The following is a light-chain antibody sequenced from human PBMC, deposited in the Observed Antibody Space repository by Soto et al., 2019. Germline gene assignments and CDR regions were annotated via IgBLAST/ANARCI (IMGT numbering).Light chain of an antibody. J-gene: IGKJ2*01. Sequence: EIVLTQSPGTLSLSPGERATLSCRASQSVSSSYLAWYQQKPGQAPRLLIYGASSRATGIPDRFSGSGSGTDFNLTISKLEPEDFAVYYRQQYGSSPYTFGQGTKLEIK. CDR1: QSVSSSY. CDR3: QQYGSSPYT. V-gene: IGKV3-20*01. CDR2: GAS.